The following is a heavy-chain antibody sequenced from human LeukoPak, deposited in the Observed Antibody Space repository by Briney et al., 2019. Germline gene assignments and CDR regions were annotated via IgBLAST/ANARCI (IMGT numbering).Heavy chain of an antibody. CDR2: INPMNGDT. J-gene: IGHJ4*02. CDR1: GYTLTGYH. V-gene: IGHV1-2*02. CDR3: ARGVAAYTHYADSSGYD. D-gene: IGHD3-22*01. Sequence: ASEKVSCKASGYTLTGYHVQWVRQAPGQGLEWMGLINPMNGDTNYAQKFQGRVTMTRDTSINTAYMELRSLISDDTAVYYCARGVAAYTHYADSSGYDWGQGTLVLVS.